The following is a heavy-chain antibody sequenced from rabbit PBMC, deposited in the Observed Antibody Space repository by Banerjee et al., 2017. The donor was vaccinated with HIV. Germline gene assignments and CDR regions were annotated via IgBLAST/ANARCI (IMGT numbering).Heavy chain of an antibody. V-gene: IGHV1S40*01. CDR3: ARDMGSSYLYYFTF. CDR2: IYAGSSGNT. J-gene: IGHJ4*01. CDR1: GIDFSSYYY. Sequence: QSLEESGGGLVKPGGSLTLTCTASGIDFSSYYYMCWVRQAPGKGLEWIACIYAGSSGNTYYASWAKGRFTISKTSSTTVTLQMTSLTAADTATYFCARDMGSSYLYYFTFWGPGTLVTVS. D-gene: IGHD8-1*01.